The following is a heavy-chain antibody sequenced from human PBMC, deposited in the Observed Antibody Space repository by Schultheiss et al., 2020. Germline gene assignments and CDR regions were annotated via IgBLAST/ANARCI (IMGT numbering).Heavy chain of an antibody. V-gene: IGHV4-34*01. CDR3: AKLTTVRGDY. D-gene: IGHD4-17*01. CDR2: INHSGST. CDR1: GGSFSGYY. Sequence: SETLSLTCAVYGGSFSGYYWSWIRQPPGKGLEWIGEINHSGSTNYNPSLKSRVTISVDTSKNQFSLKLSSVTAADTAVYYCAKLTTVRGDYWGQGTLVTVSS. J-gene: IGHJ4*02.